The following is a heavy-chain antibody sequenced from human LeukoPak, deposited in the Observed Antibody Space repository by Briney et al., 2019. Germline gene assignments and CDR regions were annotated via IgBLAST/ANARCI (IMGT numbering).Heavy chain of an antibody. D-gene: IGHD2-15*01. CDR2: INHSGST. J-gene: IGHJ3*02. CDR3: ARDRFGGHGPFGAFDI. Sequence: PSETLSLTCAVYGGSFSGYYWSWIRQPPGKGLEWIGEINHSGSTNYNPSLKSRVTISVDTSKNQFSLKLSSVTAADTAVYYCARDRFGGHGPFGAFDIWGQGTMVTVSS. CDR1: GGSFSGYY. V-gene: IGHV4-34*01.